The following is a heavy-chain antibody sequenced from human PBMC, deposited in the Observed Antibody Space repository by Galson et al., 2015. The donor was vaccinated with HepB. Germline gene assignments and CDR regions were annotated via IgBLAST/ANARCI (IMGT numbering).Heavy chain of an antibody. Sequence: SETLSLTCIVSGDSIFNSAYFWGWIRQPPGTGLEWIGTTYYSGSTYYNPSLKSRVTISEDTSNNQFSLRLSSVSATDTAVYYCARHSGSSFSAFYFYCVDVWGKGTTVTVSS. J-gene: IGHJ6*03. CDR2: TYYSGST. CDR3: ARHSGSSFSAFYFYCVDV. CDR1: GDSIFNSAYF. D-gene: IGHD6-6*01. V-gene: IGHV4-39*01.